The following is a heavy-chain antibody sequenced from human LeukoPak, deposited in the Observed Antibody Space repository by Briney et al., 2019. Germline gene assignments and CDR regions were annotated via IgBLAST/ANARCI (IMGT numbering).Heavy chain of an antibody. CDR3: ARDLSRDNWLDP. J-gene: IGHJ5*02. V-gene: IGHV1-2*02. CDR2: INPNSGGT. Sequence: ASVKVSCKASEYTFTGYYIHWVRQAPGRGLEWMGWINPNSGGTNYAQKFQGRVTLTRDTSISTAYMELSRLRSDDMAVYYCARDLSRDNWLDPWGQGTLVTVSS. CDR1: EYTFTGYY.